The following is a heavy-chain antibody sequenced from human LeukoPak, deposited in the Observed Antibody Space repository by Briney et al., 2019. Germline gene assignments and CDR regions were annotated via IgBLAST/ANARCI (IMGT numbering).Heavy chain of an antibody. CDR2: IRYDGSNK. V-gene: IGHV3-30*02. Sequence: GGSLRLSCAASGFTFSSYGMHWVRQAPGKGLEWVAFIRYDGSNKYYADSVKGRFTIFRDNSKNTLYLQMNSLRAEDTAVYYCATTSITIFGVVIGFVYWGQGTLVTVSS. CDR3: ATTSITIFGVVIGFVY. CDR1: GFTFSSYG. J-gene: IGHJ4*02. D-gene: IGHD3-3*01.